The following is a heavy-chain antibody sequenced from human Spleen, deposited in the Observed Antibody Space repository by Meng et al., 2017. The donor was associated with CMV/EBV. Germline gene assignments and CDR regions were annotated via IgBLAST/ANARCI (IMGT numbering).Heavy chain of an antibody. CDR1: GGTFNS. D-gene: IGHD6-13*01. Sequence: SCKASGGTFNSISWVRQAPGQGLEWMGRITPILGIANYAQKFQGRVTITADKSTTTAYMELSSLRSEDTAVYYCARGGIDPRGSWFDPWGQGTLVTVSS. J-gene: IGHJ5*02. CDR3: ARGGIDPRGSWFDP. V-gene: IGHV1-69*02. CDR2: ITPILGIA.